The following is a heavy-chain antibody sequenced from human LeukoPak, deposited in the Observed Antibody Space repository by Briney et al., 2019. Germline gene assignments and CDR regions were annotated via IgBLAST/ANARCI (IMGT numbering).Heavy chain of an antibody. CDR3: ARLKDLTLYYFDY. J-gene: IGHJ4*02. CDR2: ISAYNGNT. Sequence: GESLKISCKGSGYSFTSYGISWVRQAPGQGLEWMGWISAYNGNTNYAQKLQGRVTMTTDTSTSTAYMELRSLRSDDTAVYYCARLKDLTLYYFDYWGQGTLVTVSS. V-gene: IGHV1-18*01. D-gene: IGHD2-15*01. CDR1: GYSFTSYG.